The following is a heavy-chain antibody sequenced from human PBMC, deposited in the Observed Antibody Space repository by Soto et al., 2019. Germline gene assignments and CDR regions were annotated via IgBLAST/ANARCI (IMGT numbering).Heavy chain of an antibody. CDR1: GFTVSNNY. CDR2: IYSGGST. D-gene: IGHD6-13*01. V-gene: IGHV3-53*02. Sequence: EVQLVETGGGLIQPGGSLRLSCAASGFTVSNNYMSWVRQAPGKGLEWVSLIYSGGSTYYADSVKGRFTISRDNSKNTLYLQMNSLRAEDTAVSYCATSSSLDYWGQGTLVIVSS. J-gene: IGHJ4*02. CDR3: ATSSSLDY.